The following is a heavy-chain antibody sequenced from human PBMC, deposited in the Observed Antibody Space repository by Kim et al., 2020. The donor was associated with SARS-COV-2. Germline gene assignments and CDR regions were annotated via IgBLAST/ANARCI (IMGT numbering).Heavy chain of an antibody. V-gene: IGHV3-21*01. CDR3: ARAAPGFDS. J-gene: IGHJ4*02. CDR2: IGRSSDTYI. CDR1: GFTFSSFT. D-gene: IGHD3-10*01. Sequence: GGSLRLSCAASGFTFSSFTMHWVRQAPGKGLEWVSCIGRSSDTYIYYSDSVRGRFTISRDNAKNSRSLPMNSLRADDTGIYYCARAAPGFDSWGKGTLVTVSS.